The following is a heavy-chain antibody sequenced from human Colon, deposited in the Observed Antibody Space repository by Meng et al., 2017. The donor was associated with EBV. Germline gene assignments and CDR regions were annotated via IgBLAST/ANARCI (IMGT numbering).Heavy chain of an antibody. J-gene: IGHJ4*02. CDR3: ARNGDYNPGLY. CDR1: GDSISNNW. Sequence: GQVEELGPGLGRPSGNPSLTCAVSGDSISNNWWSWVRQPPGKGLEWIGEIYHSGTTNYNPSLRSRVTISVDKSKNQFSLQLTSVTAADTAVYYCARNGDYNPGLYWGQGTLVTVS. D-gene: IGHD4-17*01. CDR2: IYHSGTT. V-gene: IGHV4-4*02.